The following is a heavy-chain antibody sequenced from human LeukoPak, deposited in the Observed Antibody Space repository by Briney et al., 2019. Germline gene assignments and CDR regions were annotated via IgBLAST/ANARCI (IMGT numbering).Heavy chain of an antibody. CDR3: AREDSSSLDP. D-gene: IGHD6-13*01. CDR2: IYYSGST. CDR1: GGSFSGYY. V-gene: IGHV4-30-4*01. Sequence: SETLSLTCAVYGGSFSGYYWSWIRQPPGKGLEWIGYIYYSGSTYYNPSLKSRVTISVDTSKNQFSLKLSSVTAADTAVYYCAREDSSSLDPWGQGTLVTVSS. J-gene: IGHJ5*02.